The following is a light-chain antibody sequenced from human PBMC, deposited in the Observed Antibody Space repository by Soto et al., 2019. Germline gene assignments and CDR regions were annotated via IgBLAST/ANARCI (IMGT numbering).Light chain of an antibody. CDR1: QSVSSN. V-gene: IGKV3-15*01. CDR3: QQYQGWPLT. Sequence: EIVMTQSPATLSVSPGERATLSCRASQSVSSNLAWYQQKLGQDPRLLIYGASARATGIPARFSGSGSGTQFTLPISTLQSEDFALYYCQQYQGWPLTFGGGTKGAIK. CDR2: GAS. J-gene: IGKJ4*01.